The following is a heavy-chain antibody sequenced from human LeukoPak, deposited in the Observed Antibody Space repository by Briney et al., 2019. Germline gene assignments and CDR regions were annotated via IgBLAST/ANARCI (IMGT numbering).Heavy chain of an antibody. V-gene: IGHV3-30*02. Sequence: HAGGSLRLSCGASGFIFDTHDMHWVRQAPGKGLEWVAFIRSDGYHTYYADSVKGRFTITRDNSKNTLYLQMNNLRLEDMALYYCAKPSGSGVDYWGRGTRVTVSS. CDR3: AKPSGSGVDY. CDR1: GFIFDTHD. J-gene: IGHJ4*02. CDR2: IRSDGYHT. D-gene: IGHD1-26*01.